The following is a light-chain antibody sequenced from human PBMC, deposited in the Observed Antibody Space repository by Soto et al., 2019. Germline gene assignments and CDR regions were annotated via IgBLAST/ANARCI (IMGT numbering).Light chain of an antibody. Sequence: DIPMTQFPSSLSASVGDIVTITCRASQTITTYLNWYQQRPGKAPKLLIYGASSLQSGVPSRFTASGSGTDFTLTISSLQPEDFASYFCQQSYNTPRTFGQGTKVEFE. CDR3: QQSYNTPRT. J-gene: IGKJ1*01. CDR1: QTITTY. CDR2: GAS. V-gene: IGKV1-39*01.